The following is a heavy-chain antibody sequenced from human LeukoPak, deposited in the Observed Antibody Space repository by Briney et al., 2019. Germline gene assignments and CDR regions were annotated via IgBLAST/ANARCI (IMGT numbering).Heavy chain of an antibody. V-gene: IGHV4-59*12. D-gene: IGHD3-22*01. Sequence: SETLSLTCTVSGGSISSYYWSWIRQPPGKGLEWIGYIYYSGSTNYNPSLKSRVTISVDTSKNQFSLKLSSVTAADTAVYYCARDRRPRKYYYDSSGYFDYWGQGTLVTVSS. CDR3: ARDRRPRKYYYDSSGYFDY. CDR2: IYYSGST. CDR1: GGSISSYY. J-gene: IGHJ4*02.